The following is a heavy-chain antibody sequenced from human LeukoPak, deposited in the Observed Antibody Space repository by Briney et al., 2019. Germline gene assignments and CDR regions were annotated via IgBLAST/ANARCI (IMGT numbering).Heavy chain of an antibody. Sequence: PGGSLRLSCAASGFTFSTHWMDWVRQAPGKGLEWVASIKEDGSDTNYVGSVRGRFTVSRDNTKNSLYLQMNSLRADDTAVYYCASDRAYSQFDYWGQGTLVTVSS. V-gene: IGHV3-7*01. D-gene: IGHD2-15*01. J-gene: IGHJ4*02. CDR3: ASDRAYSQFDY. CDR1: GFTFSTHW. CDR2: IKEDGSDT.